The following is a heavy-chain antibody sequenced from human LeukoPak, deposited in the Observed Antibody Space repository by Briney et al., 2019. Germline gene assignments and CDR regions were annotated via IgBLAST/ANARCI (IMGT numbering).Heavy chain of an antibody. J-gene: IGHJ4*02. V-gene: IGHV4-39*01. CDR1: GGSISGSSDY. CDR3: ARQSVRAIAIAARPGNYFDY. CDR2: IYYSGNT. D-gene: IGHD6-6*01. Sequence: SETLSLNCTVSGGSISGSSDYWGWIRQPPGKGLEWIGSIYYSGNTYYNPSLKSRVTISLDTSKNQFSLKLSSVTAADTAVYYCARQSVRAIAIAARPGNYFDYWGQGTLVTVSS.